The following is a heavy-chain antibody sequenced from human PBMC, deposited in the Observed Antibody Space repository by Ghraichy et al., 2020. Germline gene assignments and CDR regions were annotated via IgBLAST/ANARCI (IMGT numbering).Heavy chain of an antibody. CDR2: IYYSGST. V-gene: IGHV4-59*01. CDR1: GGSISSYY. CDR3: ARVGQTSYDSSGYWYYYYYGMDV. J-gene: IGHJ6*02. Sequence: SETLSLTCTVSGGSISSYYWSWIRQPPGKGLEWIGYIYYSGSTNYNPSLTSRVTISVDTSKNQFSLKLSSVTAADTAVYYCARVGQTSYDSSGYWYYYYYGMDVWGQGTTVTVSS. D-gene: IGHD3-22*01.